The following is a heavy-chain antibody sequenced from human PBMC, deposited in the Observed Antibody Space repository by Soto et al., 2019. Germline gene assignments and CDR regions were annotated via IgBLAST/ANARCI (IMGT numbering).Heavy chain of an antibody. CDR3: EKNGQPPYYYYGLDV. D-gene: IGHD2-8*01. V-gene: IGHV1-18*01. J-gene: IGHJ6*02. Sequence: ASVKVSCKASGYTFTRYGISLVRQAPGQGLEWMGWISGYNGDTNYAQKFQDRVSMTIDTSTGTAYMELRSLTSDDTAIYYCEKNGQPPYYYYGLDVWGQGTKVTVSS. CDR1: GYTFTRYG. CDR2: ISGYNGDT.